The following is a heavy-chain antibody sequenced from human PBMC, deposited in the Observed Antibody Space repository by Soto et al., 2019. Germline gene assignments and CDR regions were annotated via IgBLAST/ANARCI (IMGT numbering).Heavy chain of an antibody. Sequence: QVQLVQSGAEVKKPGSSVKVSCKASGGTFSSYAISWVRQAPGQGLEWMGGIIPIFGTANYAQKFQGRVTITADESTSTANMELSSLRSEDTAVYYCARGYSSSWAYYFDYWGQGTLVTVSS. V-gene: IGHV1-69*12. J-gene: IGHJ4*02. D-gene: IGHD6-13*01. CDR1: GGTFSSYA. CDR3: ARGYSSSWAYYFDY. CDR2: IIPIFGTA.